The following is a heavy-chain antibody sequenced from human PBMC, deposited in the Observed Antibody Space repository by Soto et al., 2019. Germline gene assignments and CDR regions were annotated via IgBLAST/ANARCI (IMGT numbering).Heavy chain of an antibody. CDR2: ISGSCGST. V-gene: IGHV3-23*01. CDR1: GFTFSSYA. J-gene: IGHJ3*02. Sequence: GGSLRISCAASGFTFSSYAMSWVRQAPGKGLEWVSAISGSCGSTYYADSVKGRFTISRDNSKNTLYLQMNSLRAEDTAVYYCANQGDIVLMVYAHDAFDIWGQGTTVTVSS. D-gene: IGHD2-8*01. CDR3: ANQGDIVLMVYAHDAFDI.